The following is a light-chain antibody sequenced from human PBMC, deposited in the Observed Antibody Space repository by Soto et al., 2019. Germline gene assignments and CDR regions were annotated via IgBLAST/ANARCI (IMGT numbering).Light chain of an antibody. Sequence: EIVLTQSPGTLSLSPGERATLSCRASQSVSNNYLAWYQQKPGQAPRLLIYGASNRATGIPDRFSGSGSGTDFTLTISSLQPGDFATYYCLQHNSYPPTFGQGTKVDIK. J-gene: IGKJ1*01. CDR2: GAS. V-gene: IGKV3-20*01. CDR3: LQHNSYPPT. CDR1: QSVSNNY.